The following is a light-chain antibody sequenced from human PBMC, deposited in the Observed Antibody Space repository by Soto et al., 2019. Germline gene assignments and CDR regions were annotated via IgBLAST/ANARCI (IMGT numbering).Light chain of an antibody. CDR1: QSVSSN. V-gene: IGKV3D-15*02. Sequence: EIVMTQSPATLSVSPGERATLSCRASQSVSSNLAWYQQKPGQAPRLLIYAASNRATGIPDKFSGSGSGADYSLTISRLEPEDSAVYYCHQYDKAPQTFGQGTKVEIK. CDR2: AAS. J-gene: IGKJ2*01. CDR3: HQYDKAPQT.